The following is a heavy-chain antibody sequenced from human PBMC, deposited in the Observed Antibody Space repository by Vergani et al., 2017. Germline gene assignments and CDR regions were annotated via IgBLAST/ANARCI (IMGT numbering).Heavy chain of an antibody. CDR3: ARDRDSAYGDYSDY. J-gene: IGHJ4*02. Sequence: QVQLVQSGAEVKKPGSSVKVSCKASGGTFSSYAISWVRQAPGQGLEWMGGIIPIFGTANYAQKFQGRVTITADESTSTAYMELSSLRSEDTAVYYCARDRDSAYGDYSDYWGQGTLVTVSS. D-gene: IGHD4-17*01. CDR2: IIPIFGTA. V-gene: IGHV1-69*01. CDR1: GGTFSSYA.